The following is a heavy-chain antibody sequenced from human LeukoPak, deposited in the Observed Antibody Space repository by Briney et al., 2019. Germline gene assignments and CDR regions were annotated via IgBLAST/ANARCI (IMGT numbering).Heavy chain of an antibody. CDR3: ARDPGRYSGSYLFDY. CDR1: GGTISSYA. CDR2: IIPILGIA. V-gene: IGHV1-69*04. D-gene: IGHD1-26*01. Sequence: SVKVSCKASGGTISSYAISWVRQAPGQGLEWMGRIIPILGIANYAQKFQGRVTITADKSTSTAYMELSSLRSEDTAVYYCARDPGRYSGSYLFDYWGQGTLVTVSS. J-gene: IGHJ4*02.